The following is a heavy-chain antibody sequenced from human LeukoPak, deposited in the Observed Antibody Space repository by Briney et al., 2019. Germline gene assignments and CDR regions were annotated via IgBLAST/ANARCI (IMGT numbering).Heavy chain of an antibody. CDR2: ISYDGSNK. D-gene: IGHD6-13*01. CDR1: GFTFSSYA. CDR3: ARPRTKSSSWYPYYYYGMDV. V-gene: IGHV3-30-3*01. J-gene: IGHJ6*02. Sequence: GGSLRLSCAASGFTFSSYAMHWVRQAPGKGLEWVAVISYDGSNKYYADSVKGRFTISRDNSKNTLYLQMSSLRAEDTAVYYCARPRTKSSSWYPYYYYGMDVWGQGTTVTVSS.